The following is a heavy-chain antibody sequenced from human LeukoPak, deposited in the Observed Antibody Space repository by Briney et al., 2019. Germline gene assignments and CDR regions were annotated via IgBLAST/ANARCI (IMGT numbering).Heavy chain of an antibody. J-gene: IGHJ4*02. D-gene: IGHD6-6*01. CDR2: IKQDGSEK. Sequence: GVSLRLSCAASGFTFSSYWMSWVRQAPGKGLEWVANIKQDGSEKYYVDSVKGRFTISRDNAKNSLYLQMNSLRAEDAAVYYCARVGGKYSSSGYWGQGTLVTVSS. V-gene: IGHV3-7*01. CDR1: GFTFSSYW. CDR3: ARVGGKYSSSGY.